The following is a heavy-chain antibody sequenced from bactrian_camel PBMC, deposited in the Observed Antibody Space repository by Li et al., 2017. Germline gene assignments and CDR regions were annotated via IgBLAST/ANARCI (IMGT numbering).Heavy chain of an antibody. D-gene: IGHD6*01. J-gene: IGHJ6*01. CDR1: GFTSSSYA. V-gene: IGHV3S40*01. CDR3: IRLGGRWSDFTY. CDR2: ISNTGDRT. Sequence: VQLVESGGGLVQPGGSLRLSCVASGFTSSSYAMTWVRQAPGKGLEWVSAISNTGDRTNYADSVKGRFTISRDNAKNTVYLQLNSLKTEDMAMYYCIRLGGRWSDFTYWGQGTQVTVS.